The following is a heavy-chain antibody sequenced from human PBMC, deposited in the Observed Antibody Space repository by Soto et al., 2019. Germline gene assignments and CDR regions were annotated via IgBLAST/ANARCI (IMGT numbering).Heavy chain of an antibody. CDR3: ARDHQSFDSSGYVEYFQH. CDR1: GFTFSSYA. J-gene: IGHJ1*01. D-gene: IGHD3-22*01. V-gene: IGHV3-30-3*01. Sequence: QVQLVESGGGVVQPGRSLRLSCAASGFTFSSYAMHWVRQAPGKGLEWVAVISYDGSNKYYADSVKGRFTISRDNSKNTLYLQMNSLRAEDTAVYYCARDHQSFDSSGYVEYFQHWGQGTLVTVSS. CDR2: ISYDGSNK.